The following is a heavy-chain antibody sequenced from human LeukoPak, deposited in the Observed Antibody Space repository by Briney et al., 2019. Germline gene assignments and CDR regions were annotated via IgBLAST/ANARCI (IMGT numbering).Heavy chain of an antibody. V-gene: IGHV3-30-3*01. D-gene: IGHD3-3*01. J-gene: IGHJ6*02. Sequence: GSLRLSCAASGFTFSSYAMHWVRQAPGKGLEWVAVISYDGSNKYYADSVKGRFTISRDNSKNTLYLQMNSLRAEDTAVYYCARDFNFWSGPNYYYYYGMDVWGRGTTVTVSS. CDR3: ARDFNFWSGPNYYYYYGMDV. CDR1: GFTFSSYA. CDR2: ISYDGSNK.